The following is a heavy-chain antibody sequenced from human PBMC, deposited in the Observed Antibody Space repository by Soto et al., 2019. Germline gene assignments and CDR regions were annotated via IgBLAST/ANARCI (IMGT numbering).Heavy chain of an antibody. J-gene: IGHJ5*02. Sequence: QVQLVQSGAEVKKPGSSVKVSCKASGGTFSSYAISWVRQAPGQGLEWMGGIIPIFGTANYAQKFQGRVTFTGDESRSTAYRERSSLRSEDAAVYSGAKVRGGARPLWFAPWGQGTLFPVSS. CDR3: AKVRGGARPLWFAP. CDR2: IIPIFGTA. D-gene: IGHD6-6*01. V-gene: IGHV1-69*01. CDR1: GGTFSSYA.